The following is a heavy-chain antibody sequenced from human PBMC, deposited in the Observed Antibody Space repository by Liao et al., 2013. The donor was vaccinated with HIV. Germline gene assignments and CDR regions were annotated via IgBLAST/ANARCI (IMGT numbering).Heavy chain of an antibody. D-gene: IGHD4-17*01. J-gene: IGHJ3*01. V-gene: IGHV4-30-4*08. CDR3: AAGDYGAYKAFDF. Sequence: QVQLQESGPGLVKPSQTLSLTCSVSSDSISSGDYYWNWIRQPPGKGLEWIGFIYYTGRTYYNPSLRSRVTISVDTSKNQFSLKLTSVTAADTAVYYCAAGDYGAYKAFDFWGQGTVVTVSS. CDR1: SDSISSGDYY. CDR2: IYYTGRT.